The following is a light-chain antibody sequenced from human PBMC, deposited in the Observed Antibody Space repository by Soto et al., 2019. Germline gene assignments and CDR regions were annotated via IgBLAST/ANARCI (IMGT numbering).Light chain of an antibody. Sequence: EIVMTQSPATLSVSPGERATLSCRASQSVNSNLAWYQQKPGQAPRLVIYGASTRATGIPARFSGSGSGTEFTLTISSLQSEDFAVYYCQQYKNFRTFGQGTKVEIK. V-gene: IGKV3-15*01. CDR2: GAS. CDR3: QQYKNFRT. CDR1: QSVNSN. J-gene: IGKJ1*01.